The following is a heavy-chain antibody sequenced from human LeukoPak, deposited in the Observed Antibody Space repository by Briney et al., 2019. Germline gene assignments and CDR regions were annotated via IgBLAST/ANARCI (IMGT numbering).Heavy chain of an antibody. Sequence: GGSLRLSCAASGFTFSSYGMSWVRQAPGKGLEWISGISGSGANTYYADSVKGRFTISRDNSKNTLYLQMNSLRAEDTAVYYCAGYCSTTTCYSSPNWFDPGGQGTLVTVSS. CDR1: GFTFSSYG. CDR2: ISGSGANT. CDR3: AGYCSTTTCYSSPNWFDP. D-gene: IGHD2-2*01. J-gene: IGHJ5*02. V-gene: IGHV3-23*01.